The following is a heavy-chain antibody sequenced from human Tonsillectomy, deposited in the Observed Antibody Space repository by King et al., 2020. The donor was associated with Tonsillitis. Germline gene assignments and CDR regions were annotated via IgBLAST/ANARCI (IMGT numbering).Heavy chain of an antibody. J-gene: IGHJ4*02. CDR3: VAPSCSITACYAADY. CDR2: IRNKANNYAT. D-gene: IGHD2-2*01. Sequence: VQLVESGGGLVQPGGSLKLSCAASGLNFGDSSMHWVRQASGKGLEWVGRIRNKANNYATEYGASVKGRFTISRDDSRTTAYLQLSSPRTEDTAVYYCVAPSCSITACYAADYWGQGTLVTVSS. CDR1: GLNFGDSS. V-gene: IGHV3-73*01.